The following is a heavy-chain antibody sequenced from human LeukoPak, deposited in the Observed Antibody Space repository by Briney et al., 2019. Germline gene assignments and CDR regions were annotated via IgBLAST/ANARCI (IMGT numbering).Heavy chain of an antibody. D-gene: IGHD1-26*01. CDR1: GGTFSSYA. J-gene: IGHJ6*03. V-gene: IGHV1-69*05. Sequence: SVKVSCKASGGTFSSYAISWVRQAPGQGLEWMGGIIPIFGTANYAQKFQGRVTITTDESTSTAYMELSSLRSEDTAVYYCATARVGAAPVYYYYMDVWGKGTTVTVSS. CDR3: ATARVGAAPVYYYYMDV. CDR2: IIPIFGTA.